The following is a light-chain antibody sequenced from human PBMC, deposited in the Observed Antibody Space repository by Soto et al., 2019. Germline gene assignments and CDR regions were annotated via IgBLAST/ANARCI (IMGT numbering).Light chain of an antibody. J-gene: IGKJ1*01. CDR3: QQYGTSPT. CDR1: QSVSSGS. Sequence: EIVLTQSPATLSLSPGERATLSCRASQSVSSGSLAWYQQKPGQAPRVIIYRASSRATGIPDRFSGSGSGTDFTLTISRLEPEDFAVYFCQQYGTSPTFGQGTKVDIK. V-gene: IGKV3-20*01. CDR2: RAS.